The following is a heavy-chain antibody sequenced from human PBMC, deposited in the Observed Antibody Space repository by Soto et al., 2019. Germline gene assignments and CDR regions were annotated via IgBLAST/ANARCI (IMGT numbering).Heavy chain of an antibody. D-gene: IGHD2-15*01. J-gene: IGHJ6*02. CDR3: ARESPCHSKTFYYYGMEV. Sequence: SETLSLTCTVSGGSISSGNYYWSWIRQSPGKGLEYIGYIHYSGSTYYNPSLKSRLTISVDTSNNQFSLKMSSVSAADTAVYYCARESPCHSKTFYYYGMEVWGPGTTVTVSS. CDR2: IHYSGST. CDR1: GGSISSGNYY. V-gene: IGHV4-30-4*01.